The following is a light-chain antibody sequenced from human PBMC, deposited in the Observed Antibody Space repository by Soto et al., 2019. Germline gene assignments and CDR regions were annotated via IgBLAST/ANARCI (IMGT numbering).Light chain of an antibody. CDR3: SSYTSRSTRV. Sequence: QSVLGQPASVSGSPGHSITISCTGTSSDVGGYNCVSWYQQHPGKAPKLVIYEVTNRPSGISNRFSGSKSGNTASLTISGLQAEEEADYYCSSYTSRSTRVFGTGTKVTVL. V-gene: IGLV2-14*01. CDR1: SSDVGGYNC. J-gene: IGLJ1*01. CDR2: EVT.